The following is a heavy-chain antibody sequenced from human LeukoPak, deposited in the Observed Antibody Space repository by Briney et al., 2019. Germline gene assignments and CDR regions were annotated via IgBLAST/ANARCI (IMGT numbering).Heavy chain of an antibody. CDR1: GHTFTGYY. Sequence: ASVKVSCKASGHTFTGYYMHWVRQAPGQGLEWMGWINPNSGGTNYAQKFQGRVTMTRDMSISTAYMELSRLRSDDTAVYYCARVSSPMVRGVIRPGRYWFDPWGQGTLATVSS. V-gene: IGHV1-2*02. CDR3: ARVSSPMVRGVIRPGRYWFDP. D-gene: IGHD3-10*01. J-gene: IGHJ5*02. CDR2: INPNSGGT.